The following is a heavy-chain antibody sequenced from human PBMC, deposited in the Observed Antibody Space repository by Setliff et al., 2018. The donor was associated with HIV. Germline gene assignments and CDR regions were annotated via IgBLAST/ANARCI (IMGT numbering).Heavy chain of an antibody. CDR3: TGDITEGFFLERASEY. Sequence: NPSETLSLTCAVSGSSISSTYYWGWIRQPPGKGLEWIGSIYHSGSTFYNPSLKSRVTISVDTSKNHFSLNLSSVTVADTAVYYCTGDITEGFFLERASEYWGQGSLVTVSS. V-gene: IGHV4-38-2*02. CDR2: IYHSGST. J-gene: IGHJ4*02. CDR1: GSSISSTYY. D-gene: IGHD3-3*01.